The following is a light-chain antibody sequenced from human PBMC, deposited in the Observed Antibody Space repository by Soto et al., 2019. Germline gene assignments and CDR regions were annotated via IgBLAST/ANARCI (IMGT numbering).Light chain of an antibody. CDR1: QGISSH. J-gene: IGKJ1*01. CDR2: AAS. Sequence: AIRMTQSPSSLSASTGDRVTITCRASQGISSHLAWYQQKPGKAPKLLIYAASTLQSGVPSRFSGSGSGTDFTLTISCLQSEDFATYYCQQYYSYPPWTFGQGTKVDIK. CDR3: QQYYSYPPWT. V-gene: IGKV1-8*01.